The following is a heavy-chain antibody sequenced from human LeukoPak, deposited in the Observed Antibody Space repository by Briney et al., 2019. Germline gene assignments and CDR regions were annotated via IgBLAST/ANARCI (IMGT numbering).Heavy chain of an antibody. CDR3: GRAPPHVKTFDY. J-gene: IGHJ4*02. CDR1: GGSFSGYY. Sequence: SETLSLTCAVYGGSFSGYYWSWIRQPPGKGLEWIGEINHSGSTNYNPSLKSRVTISVDTSKNQFSLKLSSVTAADTAVYSCGRAPPHVKTFDYWGKGTLVTVSS. CDR2: INHSGST. V-gene: IGHV4-34*01.